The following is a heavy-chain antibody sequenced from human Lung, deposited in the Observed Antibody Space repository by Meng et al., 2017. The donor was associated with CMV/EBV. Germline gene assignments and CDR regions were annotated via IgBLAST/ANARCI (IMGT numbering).Heavy chain of an antibody. Sequence: SXXVSXKASGYTFTSYYMHWVRQAPGQGLEWMGIINPSGGSTSYAQKFQGRVTMTRDTSTSTVYMELSSLRSEDTAVYYCARLGYYDSSPLGDYFDYWGQGXLVTVSS. CDR3: ARLGYYDSSPLGDYFDY. V-gene: IGHV1-46*01. CDR1: GYTFTSYY. D-gene: IGHD3-22*01. J-gene: IGHJ4*02. CDR2: INPSGGST.